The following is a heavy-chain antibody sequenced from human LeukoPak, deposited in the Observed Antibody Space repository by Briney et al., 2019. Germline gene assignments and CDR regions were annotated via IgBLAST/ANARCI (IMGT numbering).Heavy chain of an antibody. CDR2: ISYDGSNK. Sequence: GRSVRLSCEASGFTFSNYGMHWVRQAPGRGLEWVALISYDGSNKYYADSVKGRFTISRDNSKNTLYLQMNSLRAEDTAVYYCAKETYLSLDYWGQGTLVTVSS. D-gene: IGHD2/OR15-2a*01. V-gene: IGHV3-30*18. J-gene: IGHJ4*02. CDR3: AKETYLSLDY. CDR1: GFTFSNYG.